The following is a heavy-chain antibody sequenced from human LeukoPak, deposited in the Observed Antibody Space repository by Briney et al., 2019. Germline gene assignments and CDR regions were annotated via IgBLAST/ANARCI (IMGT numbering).Heavy chain of an antibody. CDR1: GFIVRSNY. CDR2: ISYDGSNK. V-gene: IGHV3-30*18. CDR3: AKDPPGGDFWS. Sequence: GSLRLSCAASGFIVRSNYMSWVRQAPGKGLEWVAVISYDGSNKYYADSVKGRFTISRDNSKNTLYLQMNSLRAEDTAVYYCAKDPPGGDFWSWGQGTLVTVSS. J-gene: IGHJ4*02. D-gene: IGHD3-3*01.